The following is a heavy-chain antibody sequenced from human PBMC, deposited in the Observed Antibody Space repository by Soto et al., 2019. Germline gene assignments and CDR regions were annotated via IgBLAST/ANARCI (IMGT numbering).Heavy chain of an antibody. Sequence: EGSLRLSCAASGFSFSRHGMHWFRQAPGKGLEWVAVISYDGSNQDYADSVKGRFSISRDNSKNTVYLQMNSLRVEDSAVYYCARDRSSTYYYYGMDLWGQGTTVTVSS. J-gene: IGHJ6*02. CDR1: GFSFSRHG. D-gene: IGHD6-19*01. CDR2: ISYDGSNQ. CDR3: ARDRSSTYYYYGMDL. V-gene: IGHV3-30-3*01.